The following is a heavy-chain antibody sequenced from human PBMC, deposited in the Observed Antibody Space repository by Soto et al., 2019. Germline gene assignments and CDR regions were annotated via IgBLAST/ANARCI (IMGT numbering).Heavy chain of an antibody. D-gene: IGHD5-18*01. CDR1: GASISNYH. Sequence: SETLSLTCSVSGASISNYHYSWIRQSPGKGLEWIGYVYHRGTTYYTPSLKSRVNMSLDTSTNEFYLNLKSVTAADTAVYYCALGGYNYGRPLDFWGQGXLVTVHS. J-gene: IGHJ4*02. CDR3: ALGGYNYGRPLDF. V-gene: IGHV4-59*01. CDR2: VYHRGTT.